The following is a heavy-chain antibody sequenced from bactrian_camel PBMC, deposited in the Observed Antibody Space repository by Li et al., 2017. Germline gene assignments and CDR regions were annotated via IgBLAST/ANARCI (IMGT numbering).Heavy chain of an antibody. CDR2: ISGDGTNA. Sequence: HVQLVESGGGLVQPGGSLRLSCAASGFTFSTYYMSWVRQAPGKGLEWVARISGDGTNAWYTDPVKGRFTMSRDNALNTVSLQMNSLKSDDTALYYCATFPASGSFMLWGQGTQVTVS. CDR3: ATFPASGSFML. D-gene: IGHD2*01. J-gene: IGHJ4*01. V-gene: IGHV3-2*01. CDR1: GFTFSTYY.